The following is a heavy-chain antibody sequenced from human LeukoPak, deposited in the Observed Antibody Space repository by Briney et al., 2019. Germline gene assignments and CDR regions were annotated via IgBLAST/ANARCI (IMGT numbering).Heavy chain of an antibody. CDR3: ARGARRFDYTGNFDY. D-gene: IGHD5-12*01. Sequence: GGSLRLSCAASGFTFSSYAMHWVRQAPGKGLEYVSAISSNGGSTYYANSVKGRFTTSRDNSKNTLYLQMGSLRAEDMAVYYCARGARRFDYTGNFDYWGQGTLVTVSS. CDR2: ISSNGGST. J-gene: IGHJ4*02. CDR1: GFTFSSYA. V-gene: IGHV3-64*01.